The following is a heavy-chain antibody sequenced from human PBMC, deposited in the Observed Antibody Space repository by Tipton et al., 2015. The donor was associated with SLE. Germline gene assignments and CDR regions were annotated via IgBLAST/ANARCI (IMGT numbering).Heavy chain of an antibody. CDR2: INHSGST. J-gene: IGHJ4*02. CDR3: AKGYSSGLR. V-gene: IGHV4-34*01. D-gene: IGHD6-19*01. CDR1: GGSFSGYY. Sequence: TLSLTCAVYGGSFSGYYWSWIRQPPGKGLEWIGEINHSGSTNYNPSLKSRVTISVDTPKNQFSLKLSSVTAADTAVYYCAKGYSSGLRWGQGTLVTVSS.